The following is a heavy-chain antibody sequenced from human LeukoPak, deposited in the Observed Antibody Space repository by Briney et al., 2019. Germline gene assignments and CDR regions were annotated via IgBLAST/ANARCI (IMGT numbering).Heavy chain of an antibody. CDR3: ARVVWFGENWFDP. J-gene: IGHJ5*02. CDR2: IKQDGSEK. Sequence: GGSLRLSCAASGFTFSSYWMSWVRQAPGKGLEWVANIKQDGSEKYYVDSVKGRFTISRDNAKNSLYPQMNSLRAEDTAVYYCARVVWFGENWFDPWGQGTLVTVSS. V-gene: IGHV3-7*03. D-gene: IGHD3-10*01. CDR1: GFTFSSYW.